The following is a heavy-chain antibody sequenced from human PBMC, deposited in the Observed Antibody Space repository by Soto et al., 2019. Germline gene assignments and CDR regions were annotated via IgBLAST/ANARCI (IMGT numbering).Heavy chain of an antibody. Sequence: EVQLLESGGGLVQPGGSLTLSCAASGFTFSTYAMSWARQAPGKGLEWVSGISGSGGETWYADSVKGRFTVSRDNSKNTLYLQMNSLRVEDTAVYYCAKDYVTSHIVTKEYPIDYWGQGTLLTVSS. V-gene: IGHV3-23*01. CDR3: AKDYVTSHIVTKEYPIDY. J-gene: IGHJ4*02. CDR1: GFTFSTYA. D-gene: IGHD5-12*01. CDR2: ISGSGGET.